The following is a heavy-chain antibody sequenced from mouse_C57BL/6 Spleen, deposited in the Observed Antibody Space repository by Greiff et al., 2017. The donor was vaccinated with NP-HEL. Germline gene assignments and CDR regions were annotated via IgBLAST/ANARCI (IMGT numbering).Heavy chain of an antibody. CDR2: IRNKANGYTT. Sequence: EVKLVESGGGLVQPGGSLSLSCAASGFTFTDYYMSWVRQPPGKALEWLGFIRNKANGYTTEYSASVKGRFTISRDNSQSILYLQMNALRAEDSATYYCARYNGGLDYGGQGTTLTVSS. V-gene: IGHV7-3*01. J-gene: IGHJ2*01. CDR1: GFTFTDYY. D-gene: IGHD1-1*02. CDR3: ARYNGGLDY.